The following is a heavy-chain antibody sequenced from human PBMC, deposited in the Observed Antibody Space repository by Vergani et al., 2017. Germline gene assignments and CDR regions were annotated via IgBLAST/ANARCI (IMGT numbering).Heavy chain of an antibody. J-gene: IGHJ4*02. V-gene: IGHV3-53*01. D-gene: IGHD6-19*01. CDR2: IYSGGST. Sequence: EVQLVESGGGLIQPGGSLRLSCAVSGFIVSSKYMSWVRQAPGKGLEWVSVIYSGGSTYYADSVKGRFTISRGNAKNSLYLQMNSLRAEDTAVYYCANGIAVAGYFDYWGQGTLVTVSS. CDR1: GFIVSSKY. CDR3: ANGIAVAGYFDY.